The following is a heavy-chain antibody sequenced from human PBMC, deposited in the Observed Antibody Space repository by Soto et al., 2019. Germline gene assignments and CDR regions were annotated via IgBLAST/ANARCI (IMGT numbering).Heavy chain of an antibody. V-gene: IGHV4-34*01. D-gene: IGHD2-2*01. CDR2: INHSGST. CDR3: ARHQLLPTARPLIPNWFDP. Sequence: SETLSLTCAVYGGSFSGYYWSWIRQPPGKGLEWIGEINHSGSTNYNPSLKSRVTISADTSKNQFSLKLSSVTAADTAVYYCARHQLLPTARPLIPNWFDPWGQGTLVTVSS. CDR1: GGSFSGYY. J-gene: IGHJ5*02.